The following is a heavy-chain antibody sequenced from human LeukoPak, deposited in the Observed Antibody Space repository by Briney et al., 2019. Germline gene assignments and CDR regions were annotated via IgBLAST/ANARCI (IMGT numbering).Heavy chain of an antibody. J-gene: IGHJ4*02. CDR1: GGSISSSSYY. Sequence: PSETLSLTRTVSGGSISSSSYYWGWIRQPPGKGLEWIGSIYYSGSTYYNPSLKSRVTISVDTSKNQFSLKLSSVTAADTAVYYCARRDVVVVAGYFDYWGQGTLVTVSS. CDR2: IYYSGST. D-gene: IGHD2-15*01. V-gene: IGHV4-39*01. CDR3: ARRDVVVVAGYFDY.